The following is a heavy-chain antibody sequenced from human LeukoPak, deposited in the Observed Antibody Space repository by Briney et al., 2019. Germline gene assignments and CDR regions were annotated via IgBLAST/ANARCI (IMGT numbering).Heavy chain of an antibody. J-gene: IGHJ4*02. CDR1: GFTFTDYF. D-gene: IGHD3-22*01. CDR2: IKHNGGEK. Sequence: GSLRLSCVASGFTFTDYFMSWVRQAPGKGLEWVASIKHNGGEKYYVDSVKGRFTISRDNAKNSLYLEMSSLRVEGTAVYYCARDRGWRSSGYYLYHFDYWGQGTLVTFAS. V-gene: IGHV3-7*01. CDR3: ARDRGWRSSGYYLYHFDY.